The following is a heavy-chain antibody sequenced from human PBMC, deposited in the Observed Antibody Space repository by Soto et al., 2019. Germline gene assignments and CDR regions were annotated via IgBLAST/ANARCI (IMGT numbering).Heavy chain of an antibody. D-gene: IGHD6-19*01. V-gene: IGHV3-11*01. Sequence: QEHLMESGGGLVKPGGSLRLSCAGSGFIFSDYYITWIRRAPGKRLEWVSYINTLSSAIYYADSVKGRFTISRDNAKNSVYLQMNSLRAEDTAVYYCARRLQWQLRPLDSWGRGTLVTVSS. CDR2: INTLSSAI. CDR3: ARRLQWQLRPLDS. J-gene: IGHJ4*02. CDR1: GFIFSDYY.